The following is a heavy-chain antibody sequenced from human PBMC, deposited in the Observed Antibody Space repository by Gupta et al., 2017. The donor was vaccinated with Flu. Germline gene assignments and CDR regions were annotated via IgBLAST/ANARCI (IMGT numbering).Heavy chain of an antibody. J-gene: IGHJ6*02. Sequence: LEWVANIKQDGSEKDYVDSVKGRFTISRDNAKNSLYLQMNSLRAEDTAVYYCARGDTAMVGGDYYYYYGMDVWGQGTTVTVSS. V-gene: IGHV3-7*01. CDR3: ARGDTAMVGGDYYYYYGMDV. D-gene: IGHD5-18*01. CDR2: IKQDGSEK.